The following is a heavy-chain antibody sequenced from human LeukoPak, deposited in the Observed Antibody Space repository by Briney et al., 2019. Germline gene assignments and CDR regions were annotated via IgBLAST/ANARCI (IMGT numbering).Heavy chain of an antibody. V-gene: IGHV3-23*01. J-gene: IGHJ3*02. D-gene: IGHD2-2*01. Sequence: PGGSLRLSCAASGFTVSNNYMSWVRQAPGKGLEWVSAISGSGGDTYYADSVKGRFTISRDNSKNTLYLQMNSLRAEDTAVYYCAKSVVVVVPAALDAFDIWGQGTMVTVSS. CDR1: GFTVSNNY. CDR2: ISGSGGDT. CDR3: AKSVVVVVPAALDAFDI.